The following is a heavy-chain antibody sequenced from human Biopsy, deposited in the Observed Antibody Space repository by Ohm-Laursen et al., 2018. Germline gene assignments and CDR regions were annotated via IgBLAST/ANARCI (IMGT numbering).Heavy chain of an antibody. V-gene: IGHV3-23*01. D-gene: IGHD2-21*02. Sequence: SLRLSCAASGFNFSGYAMSWVRQGPEKGLEWVSVVTGSGRYTYYTDSVKGRFSISRDNSKKTLYLQMNSLRVEDTAVYYCAKGRSGVTGHGNWFDPWGQGTLVIVSS. CDR2: VTGSGRYT. CDR3: AKGRSGVTGHGNWFDP. CDR1: GFNFSGYA. J-gene: IGHJ5*02.